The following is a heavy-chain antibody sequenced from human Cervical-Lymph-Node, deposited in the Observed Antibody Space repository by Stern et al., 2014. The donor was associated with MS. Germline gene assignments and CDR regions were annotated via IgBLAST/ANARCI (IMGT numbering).Heavy chain of an antibody. J-gene: IGHJ6*02. CDR1: GGTFNVYA. CDR3: ARDGRHTNNYGLDV. V-gene: IGHV1-69*01. Sequence: QVQLVESGAEVKKPGSSVKVSCHTSGGTFNVYAINWLRQAPGQGLGWMGGIIHIIGIANYAQKFQGRVTITADESTRTSSMQLSSLTSNDTAVYYCARDGRHTNNYGLDVWGQGTTVTVSS. CDR2: IIHIIGIA.